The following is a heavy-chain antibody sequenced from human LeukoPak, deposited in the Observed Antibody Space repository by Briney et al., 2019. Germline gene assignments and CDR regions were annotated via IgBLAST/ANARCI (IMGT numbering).Heavy chain of an antibody. Sequence: GGSLRFSCAASGFTFSNYAMNWVRQAPGKGLVWVSRINSDGSSTSYADSVKGRFTISRDNAKNTLYLQMNSLRAEDTAVYYCARGPVGATSGSDYWGQGTLVTVSS. D-gene: IGHD1-26*01. CDR1: GFTFSNYA. V-gene: IGHV3-74*01. CDR2: INSDGSST. CDR3: ARGPVGATSGSDY. J-gene: IGHJ4*02.